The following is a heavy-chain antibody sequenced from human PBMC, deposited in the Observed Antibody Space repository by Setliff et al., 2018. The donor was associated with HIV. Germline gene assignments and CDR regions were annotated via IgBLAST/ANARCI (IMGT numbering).Heavy chain of an antibody. CDR1: GYTFTNFY. CDR3: ARGGHYSGSYLPRDYYMDV. J-gene: IGHJ6*03. V-gene: IGHV1-46*01. CDR2: INPSGGTT. Sequence: ASVMVSCKASGYTFTNFYIHWVRQAPGQGLKWLGMINPSGGTTTYAQKFQGRVTMTSDASTSTVYMDLSSLGSEGTAVYYCARGGHYSGSYLPRDYYMDVWGKGTTVTVSS. D-gene: IGHD1-26*01.